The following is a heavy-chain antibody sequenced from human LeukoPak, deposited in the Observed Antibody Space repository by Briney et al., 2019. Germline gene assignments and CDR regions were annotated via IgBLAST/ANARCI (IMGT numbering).Heavy chain of an antibody. CDR3: ARRYGNRWYVDY. CDR1: GFTFSDYS. J-gene: IGHJ4*02. V-gene: IGHV3-48*01. D-gene: IGHD6-13*01. CDR2: ISSTSATM. Sequence: GGSLRLSCSASGFTFSDYSMNWVRQAPGKGLEWVSYISSTSATMYHADSVKGRFTISRDNAKNSLYLQMNSLRAEDTAVYYCARRYGNRWYVDYWGQGTLVTVSS.